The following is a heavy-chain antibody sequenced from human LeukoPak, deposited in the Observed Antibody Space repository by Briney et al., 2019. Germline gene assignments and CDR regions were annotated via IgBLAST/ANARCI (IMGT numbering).Heavy chain of an antibody. CDR3: ARSSGDYESDWFDP. V-gene: IGHV3-48*01. J-gene: IGHJ5*02. Sequence: GGSLRLSCAASGFTFSSYSMNWVRQAPGKGLEWVSYISSSSSTIYYADSVKGRFTISRDNAKNSLYLQMNSLRAEDTAVYYCARSSGDYESDWFDPWGQGTLVTVSS. D-gene: IGHD4-17*01. CDR2: ISSSSSTI. CDR1: GFTFSSYS.